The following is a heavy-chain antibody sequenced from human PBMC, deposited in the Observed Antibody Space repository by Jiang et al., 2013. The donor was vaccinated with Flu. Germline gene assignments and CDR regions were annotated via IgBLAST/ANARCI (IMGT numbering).Heavy chain of an antibody. J-gene: IGHJ4*02. D-gene: IGHD6-19*01. CDR2: IVVGSGNA. Sequence: GAEVKKPGTSVKVSCKASGLTFTNSAVQWVRQARGQRLEWIGWIVVGSGNANYAQKFQGRVTITRDMSTSTAYLELSRLRFEDTAVYYCAAEYSSGSVGYWGQGTLVTVSS. V-gene: IGHV1-58*01. CDR3: AAEYSSGSVGY. CDR1: GLTFTNSA.